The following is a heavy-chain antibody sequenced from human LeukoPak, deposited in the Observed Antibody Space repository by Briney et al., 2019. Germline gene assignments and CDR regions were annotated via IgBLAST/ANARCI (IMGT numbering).Heavy chain of an antibody. CDR3: ARLPRYGYYAVPFDY. CDR1: GYSFTSYW. D-gene: IGHD4-17*01. CDR2: IYPGDSDT. V-gene: IGHV5-51*01. Sequence: GESLKISCKGSGYSFTSYWIGWVRQMPGKGPEWMGIIYPGDSDTRYSPSFQGQVTISADKSISTAYLQWSSLKASDTAMYYCARLPRYGYYAVPFDYWGQGTLVTVSS. J-gene: IGHJ4*02.